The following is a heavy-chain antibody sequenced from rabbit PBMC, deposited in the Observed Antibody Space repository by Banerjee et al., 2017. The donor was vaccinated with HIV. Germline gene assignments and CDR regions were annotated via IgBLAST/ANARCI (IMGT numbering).Heavy chain of an antibody. D-gene: IGHD6-1*01. V-gene: IGHV1S40*01. J-gene: IGHJ2*01. Sequence: QSLEESGGDLVKPGASLTLTCKASGFSFSSSHYMCWVRQAPGKGLEWIACIYTGSGTTYYASWAKGRFTISKTSSTTVTLQMTSLTAADTATYFCARDIGTDDYAGYVYAQWGPGTLVTVS. CDR1: GFSFSSSHY. CDR2: IYTGSGTT. CDR3: ARDIGTDDYAGYVYAQ.